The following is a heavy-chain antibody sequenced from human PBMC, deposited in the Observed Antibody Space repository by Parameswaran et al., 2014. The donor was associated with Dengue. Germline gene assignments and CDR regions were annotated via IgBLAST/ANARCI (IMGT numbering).Heavy chain of an antibody. V-gene: IGHV3-9*01. CDR3: AKDRNYCSSTSCEGWSAFDI. CDR2: ISWNSGSI. D-gene: IGHD2-2*01. J-gene: IGHJ3*02. Sequence: VRNGGSLRLSCAASGFTFDDYAMHWVRQAPGKGLEWVSGISWNSGSIGYADSVKGRFTISRDNAKNSLYLQMNSLRAEDTALYYCAKDRNYCSSTSCEGWSAFDIWGQGTMVTVSS. CDR1: GFTFDDYA.